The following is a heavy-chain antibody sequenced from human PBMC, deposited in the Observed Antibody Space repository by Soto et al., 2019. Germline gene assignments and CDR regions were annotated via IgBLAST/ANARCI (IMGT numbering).Heavy chain of an antibody. CDR2: INPNSGGT. J-gene: IGHJ6*02. CDR3: ARDQWAYCISTSCYAGPRLDYYGMDV. D-gene: IGHD2-2*01. V-gene: IGHV1-2*04. Sequence: ASVKVSCKASGYTFTGYYMHWVRQAPGQGLEWMGWINPNSGGTNYAQKFQGWVTMTRDTSISTAYMELSRLRSDDTAVYYCARDQWAYCISTSCYAGPRLDYYGMDVWGQGTTVTVS. CDR1: GYTFTGYY.